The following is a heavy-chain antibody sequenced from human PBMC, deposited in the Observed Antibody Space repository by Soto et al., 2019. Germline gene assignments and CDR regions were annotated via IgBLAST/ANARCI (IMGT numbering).Heavy chain of an antibody. CDR2: IYYNGNT. Sequence: SETLSLTCTVSGGSISSGGYYWSWIRQHPGRGLEWIGYIYYNGNTYYNPSLKSRVTVSVDTSKNQFSLNVRTVTAADTAVYYCARCSLVVIPVPGFDPWGQGTLVTVSS. CDR3: ARCSLVVIPVPGFDP. D-gene: IGHD2-15*01. J-gene: IGHJ5*02. V-gene: IGHV4-31*03. CDR1: GGSISSGGYY.